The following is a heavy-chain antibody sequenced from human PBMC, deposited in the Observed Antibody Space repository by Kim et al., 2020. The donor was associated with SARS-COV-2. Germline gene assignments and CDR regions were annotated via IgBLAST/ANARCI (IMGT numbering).Heavy chain of an antibody. CDR1: GGSVSSGSYY. CDR2: IYYSGST. CDR3: ARWYYYDSSGYLSRYYYYGMDV. V-gene: IGHV4-61*01. Sequence: SETLSLTCTVSGGSVSSGSYYWSWIRQPPGKGLEWIGYIYYSGSTNYNPSLKSRVTISVDTSKNQFSLKLSSVTAADTAVYYCARWYYYDSSGYLSRYYYYGMDVWGQGTTVTVSS. J-gene: IGHJ6*02. D-gene: IGHD3-22*01.